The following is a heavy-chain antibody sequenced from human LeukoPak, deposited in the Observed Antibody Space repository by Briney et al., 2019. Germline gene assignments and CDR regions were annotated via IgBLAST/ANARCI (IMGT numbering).Heavy chain of an antibody. Sequence: GGSLRLSCAASGFTVSTNYMSWVRQAPGKGLEWASTIYSGGSTHYADSVQGRFTISRDNSKNTLFLQMNNLRVEDMAVLYCAKDWNWAIDYWGQGTLVTVSS. CDR3: AKDWNWAIDY. CDR2: IYSGGST. D-gene: IGHD1-7*01. J-gene: IGHJ4*02. CDR1: GFTVSTNY. V-gene: IGHV3-66*01.